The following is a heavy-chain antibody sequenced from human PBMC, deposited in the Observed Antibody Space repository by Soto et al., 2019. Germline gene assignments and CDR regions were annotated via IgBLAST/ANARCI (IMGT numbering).Heavy chain of an antibody. CDR3: VRDGTKTLRDWFDP. J-gene: IGHJ5*02. V-gene: IGHV1-3*01. CDR1: GYTFTSYG. CDR2: INAANGDT. Sequence: ASVKVSCKASGYTFTSYGIHWVRQAPGQRLEWMGWINAANGDTKYSPKFQGRVTITRDTSASTAYMELSSLRSEDTAVYYCVRDGTKTLRDWFDPWGQGISVTVSS. D-gene: IGHD1-1*01.